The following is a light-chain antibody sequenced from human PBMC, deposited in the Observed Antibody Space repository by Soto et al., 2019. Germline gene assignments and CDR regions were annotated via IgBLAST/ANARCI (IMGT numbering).Light chain of an antibody. CDR3: QQRSNWPSIT. V-gene: IGKV3-11*01. Sequence: EIVLTQSPATLSLSPGERATLSCRASQSVSTYLAWYQQKPGQAPRLVIYDASSRATGIPARFSGSGSGTDFTLTISSLESEDSAVYYCQQRSNWPSITFGQGTRLENK. CDR2: DAS. CDR1: QSVSTY. J-gene: IGKJ5*01.